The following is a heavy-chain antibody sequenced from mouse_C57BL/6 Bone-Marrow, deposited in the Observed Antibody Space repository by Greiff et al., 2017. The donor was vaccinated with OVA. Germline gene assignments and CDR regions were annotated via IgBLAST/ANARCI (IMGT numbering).Heavy chain of an antibody. D-gene: IGHD1-1*01. CDR3: ARLLRFYYAMDY. CDR2: IHTQNCGT. J-gene: IGHJ4*01. Sequence: QVQLQQPGAELVKPGASVKLSCKASGYTFTSYWMHWVKQRPAPRIEWIGMIHTQNCGTNHNEKFKSKATLTVDKSSSTAYMQLSSLTSEDSAVYYCARLLRFYYAMDYWGQGTSVTVSS. V-gene: IGHV1-64*01. CDR1: GYTFTSYW.